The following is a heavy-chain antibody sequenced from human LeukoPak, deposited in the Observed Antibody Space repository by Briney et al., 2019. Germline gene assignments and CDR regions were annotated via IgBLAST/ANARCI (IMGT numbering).Heavy chain of an antibody. J-gene: IGHJ4*02. CDR1: GFTFNSYW. CDR3: VVWGEDSSGHRFDH. CDR2: INTDGSST. Sequence: GGSLRLSCAASGFTFNSYWMHWVRQAPGKGLLWVSRINTDGSSTHYADPVKGRLTISRDNAKNMLYLQMNGLRAEDTAVYYCVVWGEDSSGHRFDHWGQGTLVTVSS. V-gene: IGHV3-74*01. D-gene: IGHD3-22*01.